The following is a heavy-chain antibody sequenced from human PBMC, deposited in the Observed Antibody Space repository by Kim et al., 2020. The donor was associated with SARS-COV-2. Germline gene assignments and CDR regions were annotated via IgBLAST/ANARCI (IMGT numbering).Heavy chain of an antibody. Sequence: GSTNYTPALKSRVTMSVDTSTNQFSLKLSSVTAADTAVYYCAREGASYDYWGQGTLVTVSS. J-gene: IGHJ4*02. D-gene: IGHD3-10*01. CDR3: AREGASYDY. CDR2: GST. V-gene: IGHV4-4*07.